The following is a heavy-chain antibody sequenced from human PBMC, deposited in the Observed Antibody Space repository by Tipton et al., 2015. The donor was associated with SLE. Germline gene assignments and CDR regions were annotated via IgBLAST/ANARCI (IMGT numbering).Heavy chain of an antibody. CDR3: ARDGRYSDYDLDY. Sequence: TLSLTCAVSGYSISSGYYWGWIRQPPGKGLEWIGSFYHSGSTSYNPSLKSRVTISLDTSKNQFSLKLRSVTAADTAVYYCARDGRYSDYDLDYWGQGTLVTVSS. J-gene: IGHJ4*02. D-gene: IGHD5-12*01. V-gene: IGHV4-38-2*02. CDR1: GYSISSGYY. CDR2: FYHSGST.